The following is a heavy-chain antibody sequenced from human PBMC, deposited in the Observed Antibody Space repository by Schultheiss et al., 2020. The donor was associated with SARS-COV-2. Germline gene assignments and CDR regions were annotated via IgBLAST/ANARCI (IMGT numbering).Heavy chain of an antibody. CDR3: ARGQLLPSYIAAAGNDAFDI. CDR1: SGSFSGYY. J-gene: IGHJ3*02. D-gene: IGHD6-13*01. Sequence: ESLKISCAVYSGSFSGYYWSWIRQSPGKGLEWFGEINHSGSTNYNPSLKSRVTISVDTSKNQFSLKLTSVTAADTAVYYCARGQLLPSYIAAAGNDAFDIWGQGTMVTVSS. CDR2: INHSGST. V-gene: IGHV4-34*01.